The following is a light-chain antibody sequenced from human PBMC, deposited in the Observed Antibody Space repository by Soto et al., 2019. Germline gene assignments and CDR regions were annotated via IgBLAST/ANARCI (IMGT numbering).Light chain of an antibody. CDR2: EVS. CDR3: SSYAGSNNFVV. V-gene: IGLV2-8*01. CDR1: SSDVGGYNY. J-gene: IGLJ2*01. Sequence: QSALTQPPSASGSPGQSVTISCTGTSSDVGGYNYVSWYQQHPGKAPKLMIYEVSKRPSGVPDRFSGSKSGNTASLTVSVLQAEDEADYYCSSYAGSNNFVVFGGGTKVTVL.